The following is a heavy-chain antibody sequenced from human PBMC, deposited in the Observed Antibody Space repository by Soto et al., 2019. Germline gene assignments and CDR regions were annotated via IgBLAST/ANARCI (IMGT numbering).Heavy chain of an antibody. CDR2: AYHSGRT. Sequence: QLQLQESGPGLVRPSGTLSLTCAVSGGFTSTNNWWSWVRQPPGKGLEWIGDAYHSGRTEHNPSLKSRVRISVDKSKDQISLKLTSATAADTAVYYCARSPPSSYYGGSGTFDYWGQGTLVTVSS. V-gene: IGHV4-4*02. D-gene: IGHD3-10*01. CDR1: GGFTSTNNW. J-gene: IGHJ4*02. CDR3: ARSPPSSYYGGSGTFDY.